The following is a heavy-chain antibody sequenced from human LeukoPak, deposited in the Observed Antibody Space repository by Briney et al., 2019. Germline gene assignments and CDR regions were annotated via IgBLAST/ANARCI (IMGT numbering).Heavy chain of an antibody. J-gene: IGHJ4*02. V-gene: IGHV4-39*01. CDR3: ARGIAAAGSFKY. Sequence: PSETLSLTCTVSGGSISSSSYYWGWIRQPPGKGPEWIGSIYYSGSTYYNPSLKSRVTISVDTSKNQFSLKLSSVTAADTAVYYCARGIAAAGSFKYWGQGTLVTVSS. CDR1: GGSISSSSYY. CDR2: IYYSGST. D-gene: IGHD6-13*01.